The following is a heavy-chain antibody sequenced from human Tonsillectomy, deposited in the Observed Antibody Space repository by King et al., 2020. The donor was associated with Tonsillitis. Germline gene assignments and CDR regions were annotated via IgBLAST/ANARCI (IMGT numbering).Heavy chain of an antibody. J-gene: IGHJ4*02. CDR2: IHFIGSP. D-gene: IGHD3-16*01. CDR1: GDSISTYY. CDR3: ARGSRQGWGSGLTFDS. Sequence: QLQESGPGLVKPSETLSLTCTVSGDSISTYYWSWIRQPPGKGLEWIGYIHFIGSPNYNPSLESRVTLSVDTSKNQFSLKLRSVTAADTAVYYCARGSRQGWGSGLTFDSWGQGTLVTVSS. V-gene: IGHV4-59*01.